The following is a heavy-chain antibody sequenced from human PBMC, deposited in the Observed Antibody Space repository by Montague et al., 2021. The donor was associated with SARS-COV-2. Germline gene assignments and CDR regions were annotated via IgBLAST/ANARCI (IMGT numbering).Heavy chain of an antibody. Sequence: SGAEVKTPGESLKTSCKGSGYTFTTYWIAWVRQMPGKGLEWMGMIDPSDDDTTYSPSFQGQVSISADKSITTAYLQWSSLKASDTAIYYCARKGDYYDLDVWGQGATVTVSS. J-gene: IGHJ6*02. CDR2: IDPSDDDT. V-gene: IGHV5-51*01. CDR3: ARKGDYYDLDV. CDR1: GYTFTTYW.